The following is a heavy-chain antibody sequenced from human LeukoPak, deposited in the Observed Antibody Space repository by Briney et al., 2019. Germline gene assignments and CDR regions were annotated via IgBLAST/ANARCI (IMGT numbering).Heavy chain of an antibody. D-gene: IGHD3-22*01. V-gene: IGHV1-2*02. Sequence: ASVKVSCKASGYTFTGYYMHWVRQAPGQGLEWMGWINPNSGGTNYAQKFQGRVTMTRNTSISTAYMELSSLRSEDTAVYYCARGALYYDSHAFDIWGQGTMVTVSS. CDR3: ARGALYYDSHAFDI. CDR2: INPNSGGT. J-gene: IGHJ3*02. CDR1: GYTFTGYY.